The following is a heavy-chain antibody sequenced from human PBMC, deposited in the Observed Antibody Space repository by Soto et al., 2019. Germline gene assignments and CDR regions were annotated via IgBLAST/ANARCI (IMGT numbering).Heavy chain of an antibody. Sequence: EVQLLESGGGLVQPGGSLRLSCAASGFTFSSYAMSWVRQVPGKGLEWVSTISGSGGSRYYADSVEGRFTISRDNSKNTLYLQMNSLRAEDTAAYYCAKDIRQAGSCLDYWDQGTLVTVSS. V-gene: IGHV3-23*01. CDR1: GFTFSSYA. CDR3: AKDIRQAGSCLDY. J-gene: IGHJ4*02. D-gene: IGHD2-15*01. CDR2: ISGSGGSR.